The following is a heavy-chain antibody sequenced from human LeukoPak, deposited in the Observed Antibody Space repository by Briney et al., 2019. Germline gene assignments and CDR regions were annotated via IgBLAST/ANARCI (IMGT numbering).Heavy chain of an antibody. CDR1: GASITSYY. CDR3: AREAGIIAATGTYPH. Sequence: PSETLPLTCTASGASITSYYWIWIRQPPGKGLEWIGFIYYSGNTNYNPPLKSPVTISVDTSKNQFSLKLSAVTAADTAVYYCAREAGIIAATGTYPHWGQGTPVTASS. CDR2: IYYSGNT. D-gene: IGHD6-13*01. V-gene: IGHV4-59*12. J-gene: IGHJ1*01.